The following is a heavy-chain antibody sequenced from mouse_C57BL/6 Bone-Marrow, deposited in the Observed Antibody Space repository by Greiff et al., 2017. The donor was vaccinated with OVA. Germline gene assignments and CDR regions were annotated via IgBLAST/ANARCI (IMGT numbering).Heavy chain of an antibody. D-gene: IGHD1-1*01. V-gene: IGHV3-6*01. Sequence: EVKLMESGPGLVKPSQSLSLTCSVTGYSITSGYYWNWIRQFPGNKLEWMGYISYDGSNNYNPSLKNRISITRDTSKNQFFLKLNSVTTEDTATYYCARGLITTVVDYWGQGTTLTVSS. CDR3: ARGLITTVVDY. J-gene: IGHJ2*01. CDR2: ISYDGSN. CDR1: GYSITSGYY.